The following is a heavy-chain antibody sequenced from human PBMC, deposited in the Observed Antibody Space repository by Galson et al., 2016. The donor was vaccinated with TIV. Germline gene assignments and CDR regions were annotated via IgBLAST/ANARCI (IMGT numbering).Heavy chain of an antibody. D-gene: IGHD3-9*01. CDR1: GFTFGIYG. CDR2: ISYDGSDK. V-gene: IGHV3-30*03. J-gene: IGHJ4*02. Sequence: SLRLSCAASGFTFGIYGIHWVRQAPGKGLEWVAFISYDGSDKNAADSVKGRFTISRDNSKKMLFLHMNSLRAEDSAVYYCARTFDSYYLDYWGQGILVTVSS. CDR3: ARTFDSYYLDY.